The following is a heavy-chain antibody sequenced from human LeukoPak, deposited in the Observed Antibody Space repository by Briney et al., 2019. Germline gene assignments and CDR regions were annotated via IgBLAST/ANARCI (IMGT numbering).Heavy chain of an antibody. Sequence: GGSLRLSCAASGFTFSDYGMHWVRQAPGKGLEWVAFIRYDGSNKYYADSVKGRFTISRDNSKNTVYLQMNSLRAEDTAVYYCAKDDYYDTSGYRDWGQGTLVTVSS. CDR1: GFTFSDYG. CDR2: IRYDGSNK. J-gene: IGHJ4*02. V-gene: IGHV3-30*02. D-gene: IGHD3-22*01. CDR3: AKDDYYDTSGYRD.